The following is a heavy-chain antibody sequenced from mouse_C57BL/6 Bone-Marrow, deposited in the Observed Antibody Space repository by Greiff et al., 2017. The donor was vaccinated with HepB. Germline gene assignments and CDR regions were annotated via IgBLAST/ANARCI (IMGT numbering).Heavy chain of an antibody. Sequence: DVKLQESGGGLVQPGGSMKLSCVASGFTFSNYWLNWVRQSPEKGLEWVAQIRLKSDNYATHYAESVKGRFTISRDDSKSSVYLQMNNLRAEDTGIYYCTGPYYYGSSLYWYFDVWGTGTTVTVSS. D-gene: IGHD1-1*01. CDR1: GFTFSNYW. CDR2: IRLKSDNYAT. J-gene: IGHJ1*03. CDR3: TGPYYYGSSLYWYFDV. V-gene: IGHV6-3*01.